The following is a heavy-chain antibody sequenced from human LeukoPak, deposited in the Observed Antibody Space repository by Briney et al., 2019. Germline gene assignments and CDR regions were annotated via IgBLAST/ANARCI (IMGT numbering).Heavy chain of an antibody. Sequence: SETLSLTCTVSGGSISSYYWSWIRQPPGKGLEWIGYIYYSGSTNYNPSLKSRVTISVDTSKKQFSLKLSSVTAADTAVYYCARDYHDYYDSSGYYYYGMDVWGQGTTVTVSS. J-gene: IGHJ6*02. CDR1: GGSISSYY. V-gene: IGHV4-59*01. D-gene: IGHD3-22*01. CDR3: ARDYHDYYDSSGYYYYGMDV. CDR2: IYYSGST.